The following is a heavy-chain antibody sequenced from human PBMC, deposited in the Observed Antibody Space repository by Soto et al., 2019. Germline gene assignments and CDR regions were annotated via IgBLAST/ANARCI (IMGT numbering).Heavy chain of an antibody. J-gene: IGHJ6*02. CDR3: ARDNTLGILYGGMDV. D-gene: IGHD3-3*01. V-gene: IGHV4-30-4*01. CDR1: GGSTSSGDYY. CDR2: IYYSGST. Sequence: PSETLSLTCTVSGGSTSSGDYYWSWIRQPPGKGLEWIGYIYYSGSTYYNPSLKSRVTISVDTSKNQFSLKLSSVTAADTAVYYCARDNTLGILYGGMDVWGQGTTVTVSS.